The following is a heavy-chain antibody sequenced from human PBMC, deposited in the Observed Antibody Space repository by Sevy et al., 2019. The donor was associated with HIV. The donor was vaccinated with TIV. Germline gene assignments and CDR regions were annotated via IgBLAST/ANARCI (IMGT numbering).Heavy chain of an antibody. CDR1: GGTFSSYA. J-gene: IGHJ6*02. Sequence: ASAKVSCKASGGTFSSYAISWVRQAPGQGLEWMGGMIPIFGTANYAQKFQGRVTITADESTSTAYMELSSLRSEDTAVYYCARATSVTTTTNYYYYGMDVWGQGTTVTVSS. CDR3: ARATSVTTTTNYYYYGMDV. D-gene: IGHD4-4*01. CDR2: MIPIFGTA. V-gene: IGHV1-69*13.